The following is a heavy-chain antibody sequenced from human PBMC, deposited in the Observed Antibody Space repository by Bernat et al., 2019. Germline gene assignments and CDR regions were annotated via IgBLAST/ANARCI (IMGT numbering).Heavy chain of an antibody. V-gene: IGHV5-51*01. J-gene: IGHJ4*01. Sequence: EVQLVQSGAEVKKPGESLKISCKGSGYSSTSYWIGWVRQMPGKGLEWRGIIYPGDSDTRYSPSFQGQVTQSADKSISAAYLQWGSLKATDTAMYYCAGVKPDYDFLSSYYPGRPGAFDYWGQGTLVTVSS. D-gene: IGHD3-3*01. CDR1: GYSSTSYW. CDR3: AGVKPDYDFLSSYYPGRPGAFDY. CDR2: IYPGDSDT.